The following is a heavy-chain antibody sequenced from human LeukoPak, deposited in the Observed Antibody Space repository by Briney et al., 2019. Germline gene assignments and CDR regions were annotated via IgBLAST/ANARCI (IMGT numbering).Heavy chain of an antibody. V-gene: IGHV4-39*07. J-gene: IGHJ4*02. CDR1: GGSISSSSYY. CDR3: AREDYGGTLN. D-gene: IGHD4-23*01. CDR2: IFYSGST. Sequence: SETLSLTCTVSGGSISSSSYYWGWIRQPPGKGLEWIANIFYSGSTYYNPSLKSRVTISVDTFKNQFSLKLSSVTAADTAVYYCAREDYGGTLNWGQGTLVTVSS.